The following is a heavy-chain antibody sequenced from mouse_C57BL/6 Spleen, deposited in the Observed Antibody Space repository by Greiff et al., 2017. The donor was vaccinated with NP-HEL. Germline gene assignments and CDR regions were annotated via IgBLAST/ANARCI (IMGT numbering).Heavy chain of an antibody. D-gene: IGHD1-1*01. CDR2: IHPSDSDT. CDR1: GYTFTSYW. J-gene: IGHJ2*01. CDR3: ATHDYGSSVDY. V-gene: IGHV1-74*01. Sequence: QVQLQQPGAELVKPGASVKVSCKASGYTFTSYWMHWVKQRPGQGLEWIGRIHPSDSDTNYNQKFKGKATLTVDKSSCTAYMQLSSLTSEDSAVYYCATHDYGSSVDYWGQGTTLTVSS.